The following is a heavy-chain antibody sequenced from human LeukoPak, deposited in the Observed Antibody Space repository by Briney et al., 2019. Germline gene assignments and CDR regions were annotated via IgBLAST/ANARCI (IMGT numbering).Heavy chain of an antibody. Sequence: ASVNVSCKASGYTFTGYYMHWVRQAPGQGLEWMGWINPNSGGTNYAQKFQGRVTMTRDTAISTVHMELSRLRSDDTAVYYCARFFSGYDSGWFDPWGQGTLVTVSS. D-gene: IGHD5-12*01. CDR3: ARFFSGYDSGWFDP. CDR1: GYTFTGYY. V-gene: IGHV1-2*02. J-gene: IGHJ5*02. CDR2: INPNSGGT.